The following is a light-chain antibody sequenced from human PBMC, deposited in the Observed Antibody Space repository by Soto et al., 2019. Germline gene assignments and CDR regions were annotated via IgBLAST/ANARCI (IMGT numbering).Light chain of an antibody. Sequence: QSVLTQPASVSESPGQSITISCTGTSSDVGYYNYVSWYQHHPGKAPKLMIYQVSNRPSGVSTRFSGSKSGNTASLTISGLQAEDEADYYCSSYTTASTYVFGTGTKLTVL. J-gene: IGLJ1*01. CDR2: QVS. CDR1: SSDVGYYNY. V-gene: IGLV2-14*01. CDR3: SSYTTASTYV.